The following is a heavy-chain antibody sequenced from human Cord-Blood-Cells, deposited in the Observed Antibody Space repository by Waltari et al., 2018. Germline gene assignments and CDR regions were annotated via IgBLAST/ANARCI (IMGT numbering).Heavy chain of an antibody. Sequence: QVQLQQWGTGLLKPSETLSLTCAVYGGSFSGYYWSWIRQPHGKGLEWIGEINHSGSTNYNPSLKSRVTISVDTSKNQFSLKLSSVTAADTAVYYCARGPRITIFGVVTPRGFDYWGQGTLVTVSS. J-gene: IGHJ4*02. D-gene: IGHD3-3*01. V-gene: IGHV4-34*01. CDR1: GGSFSGYY. CDR3: ARGPRITIFGVVTPRGFDY. CDR2: INHSGST.